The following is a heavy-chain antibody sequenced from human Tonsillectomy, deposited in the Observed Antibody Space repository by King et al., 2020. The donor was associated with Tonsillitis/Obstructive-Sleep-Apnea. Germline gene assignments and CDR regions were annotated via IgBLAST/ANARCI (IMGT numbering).Heavy chain of an antibody. CDR2: IGSSGATT. V-gene: IGHV3-23*01. CDR3: ANIGTGTRNFDY. Sequence: VQLLESGGGLVQPGGSLRLSCAASGFTFSSYPMCWVRRAPGKGLGWVSSIGSSGATTYYADSVKGRFTISRDNSENTLYLQMSSLRAEDTAVYYCANIGTGTRNFDYWGQGTLVTVSS. D-gene: IGHD1-7*01. J-gene: IGHJ4*02. CDR1: GFTFSSYP.